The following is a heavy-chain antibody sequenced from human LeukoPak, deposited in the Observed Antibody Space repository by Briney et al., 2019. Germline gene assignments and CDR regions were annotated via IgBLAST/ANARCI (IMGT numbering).Heavy chain of an antibody. D-gene: IGHD6-13*01. J-gene: IGHJ6*03. CDR1: GFTFSTYV. CDR3: AKEKGFSSPYYYYYMDV. CDR2: ISDSGDST. V-gene: IGHV3-23*01. Sequence: GGSLRLSCAASGFTFSTYVMTWVRQAPGKGLEGISVISDSGDSTYYADSVKGRFTISRDNSKNTLYLQMNSLRAEDTALYYCAKEKGFSSPYYYYYMDVWGKGTTVTVSS.